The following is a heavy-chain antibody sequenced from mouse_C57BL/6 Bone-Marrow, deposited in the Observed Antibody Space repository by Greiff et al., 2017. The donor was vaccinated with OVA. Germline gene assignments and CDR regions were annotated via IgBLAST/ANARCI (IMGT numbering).Heavy chain of an antibody. J-gene: IGHJ4*01. V-gene: IGHV14-4*01. CDR1: GFNIKDDY. CDR2: IDPENGDT. D-gene: IGHD1-2*01. CDR3: TTRHYYGAMDY. Sequence: EVQLQQSGAELVRPGASVKLSCTASGFNIKDDYMHWVKQRPQQGLEWIGWIDPENGDTEYASKFQGKATITADTSSNTAYLQLSSLTSEDTAFYYCTTRHYYGAMDYWGQGTSVTVSS.